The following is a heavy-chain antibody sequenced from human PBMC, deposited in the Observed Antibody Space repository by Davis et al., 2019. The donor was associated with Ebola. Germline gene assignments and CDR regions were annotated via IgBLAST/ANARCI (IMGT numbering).Heavy chain of an antibody. CDR2: FDPDDGET. J-gene: IGHJ4*02. CDR3: ETHATYYYDSRAYFTH. V-gene: IGHV1-24*01. CDR1: GYTLTDTS. D-gene: IGHD3-22*01. Sequence: ASVKVSCKVSGYTLTDTSMHWVRQAPGKGLEWMGGFDPDDGETIYAQKFQGRVTMTEDTSTDTAYMELSSLRSEDTAVYYCETHATYYYDSRAYFTHWGQGTLVTVSS.